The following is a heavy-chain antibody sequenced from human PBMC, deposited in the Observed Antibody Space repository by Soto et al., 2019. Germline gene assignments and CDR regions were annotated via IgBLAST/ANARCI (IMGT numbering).Heavy chain of an antibody. V-gene: IGHV4-31*02. Sequence: LCGGSISSGRYYWSWIRQHPGTSLEWIGYIYYSGNTYYNPSLKSRLTISVDTSKNQFSLNLNSVTAADTAVYYCARGLGGYRSREGHFDYWGQGTLVTVSS. D-gene: IGHD3-16*02. CDR2: IYYSGNT. CDR1: GGSISSGRYY. CDR3: ARGLGGYRSREGHFDY. J-gene: IGHJ4*02.